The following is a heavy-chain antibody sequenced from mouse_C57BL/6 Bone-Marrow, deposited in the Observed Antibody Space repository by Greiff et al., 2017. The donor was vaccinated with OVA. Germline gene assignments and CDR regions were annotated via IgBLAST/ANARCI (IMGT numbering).Heavy chain of an antibody. CDR1: EYEFPSHD. Sequence: EVMFVESGGGLVQPGESLKLSCESNEYEFPSHDMSWVRKTPEKRLELVAAINSDGGSTYYPDTMERRFIISRDNTKQTLYLQMSSLRSDDTALYYCASRGPRGNFDVWGTGTTVTVSS. D-gene: IGHD2-14*01. CDR3: ASRGPRGNFDV. V-gene: IGHV5-2*03. J-gene: IGHJ1*03. CDR2: INSDGGST.